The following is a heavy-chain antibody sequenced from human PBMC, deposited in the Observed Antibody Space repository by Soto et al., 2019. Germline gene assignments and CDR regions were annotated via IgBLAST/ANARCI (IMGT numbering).Heavy chain of an antibody. Sequence: KPSETLSLTCTVSGGSISSGDYYWSWIRQPPGKGLEWIGYIYYSGSTYYNPSLKSRVTISVDTSKNQFSLKLSSVTAADTAVYYCARDLGYRYSYGLIDYWGQGTLVTVSS. CDR1: GGSISSGDYY. V-gene: IGHV4-30-4*01. D-gene: IGHD5-18*01. J-gene: IGHJ4*02. CDR2: IYYSGST. CDR3: ARDLGYRYSYGLIDY.